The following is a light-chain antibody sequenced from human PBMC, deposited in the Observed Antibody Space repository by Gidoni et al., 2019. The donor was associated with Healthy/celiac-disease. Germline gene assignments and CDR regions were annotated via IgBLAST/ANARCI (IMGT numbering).Light chain of an antibody. V-gene: IGKV3-11*01. CDR1: QSVSSY. Sequence: IVLTQSLATLSWSPGERAPLSCRASQSVSSYLAWYQQKPGQAPRLLIYDASNRATGIPARFSGSGSGTDFTLTISSLEPEDFAVYYCQQRSNWPITFGQGTRLEIK. CDR2: DAS. J-gene: IGKJ5*01. CDR3: QQRSNWPIT.